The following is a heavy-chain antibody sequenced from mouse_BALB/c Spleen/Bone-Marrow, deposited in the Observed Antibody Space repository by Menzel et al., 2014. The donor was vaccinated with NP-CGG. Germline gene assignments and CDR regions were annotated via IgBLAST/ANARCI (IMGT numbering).Heavy chain of an antibody. CDR3: ARDYYGSSYWYFDV. Sequence: EVKVEESGGGLVQPGGSRKLSCAASGFTLSDYGMAWVRQAPGKGPEWVAFISNLAYSIYYADTVTGRFTISRENAKNTLYLEMSSLRSEDTAMYYCARDYYGSSYWYFDVWGAGTTVTVSS. V-gene: IGHV5-15*02. CDR1: GFTLSDYG. CDR2: ISNLAYSI. D-gene: IGHD1-1*01. J-gene: IGHJ1*01.